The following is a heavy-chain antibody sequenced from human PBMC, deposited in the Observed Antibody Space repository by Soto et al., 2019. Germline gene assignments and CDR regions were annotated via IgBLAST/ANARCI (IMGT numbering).Heavy chain of an antibody. D-gene: IGHD3-16*01. Sequence: QVQLVQSGDEVKKPGASVKVSCKASGDIFVNYGIAWVRQAPRQGLEWMGWISPYTGNTHSASKVQGRLTMTTDTSTSTASMDLGSLTSDDTAVYYCVMVDNYVTPTPQDVWGQGTKVTVSS. CDR1: GDIFVNYG. J-gene: IGHJ6*02. CDR3: VMVDNYVTPTPQDV. CDR2: ISPYTGNT. V-gene: IGHV1-18*01.